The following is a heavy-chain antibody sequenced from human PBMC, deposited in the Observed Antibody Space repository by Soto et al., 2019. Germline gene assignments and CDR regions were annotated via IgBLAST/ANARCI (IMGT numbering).Heavy chain of an antibody. V-gene: IGHV1-58*01. D-gene: IGHD6-19*01. Sequence: ASVKVSCKASGFTFTSSAVQWVRQARGQRLEWIGWIVVGGGNTNYAQKFQERVTITRDMSTSTAYMELSSLRSEDTAVYYCAAERFSGWTHYYYYGMDVWGQGTTVTVSS. CDR2: IVVGGGNT. J-gene: IGHJ6*02. CDR1: GFTFTSSA. CDR3: AAERFSGWTHYYYYGMDV.